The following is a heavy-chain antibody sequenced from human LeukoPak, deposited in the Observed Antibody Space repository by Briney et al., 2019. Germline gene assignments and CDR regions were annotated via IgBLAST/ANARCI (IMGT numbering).Heavy chain of an antibody. CDR3: VLRASSGGSGDWFDP. V-gene: IGHV5-51*01. D-gene: IGHD6-25*01. J-gene: IGHJ5*02. Sequence: GESLKISCEGPGFTFAMYWIGWVRQMPGKGLECVGIIYPGNSETRYSPSFQGHVTMSVDKSLRVTYLQWSSLKASDSAMYYCVLRASSGGSGDWFDPWGQGTLVTVSS. CDR2: IYPGNSET. CDR1: GFTFAMYW.